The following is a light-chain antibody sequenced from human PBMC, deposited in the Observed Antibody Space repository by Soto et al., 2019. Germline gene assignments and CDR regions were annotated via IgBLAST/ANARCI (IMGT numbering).Light chain of an antibody. V-gene: IGKV2-28*01. CDR2: LGS. Sequence: DIVMTQSPLSLPVTPGEPASISCRSSQSLLHGNGYNYLSWYLQKPGQSPQLLICLGSIRASGVPDRFSGSVSGTDFTLTISRVQAEDVGVYYCMVVLNTPYTFGQGTKLEIK. CDR3: MVVLNTPYT. CDR1: QSLLHGNGYNY. J-gene: IGKJ2*01.